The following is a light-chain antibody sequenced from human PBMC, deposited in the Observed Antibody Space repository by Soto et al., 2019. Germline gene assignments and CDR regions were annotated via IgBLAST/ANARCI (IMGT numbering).Light chain of an antibody. J-gene: IGKJ1*01. CDR1: QGIGST. Sequence: EIVMTQSPATLSVSPGERATLSCRASQGIGSTLAWYQQKPGQTPKLLIYDASNRATGIPDRFSGSGSGTDFTLTISGLEPEDFAVYYCQQYGSSGTFGQGTKV. V-gene: IGKV3-20*01. CDR2: DAS. CDR3: QQYGSSGT.